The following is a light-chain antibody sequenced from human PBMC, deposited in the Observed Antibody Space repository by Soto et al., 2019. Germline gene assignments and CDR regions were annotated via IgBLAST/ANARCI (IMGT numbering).Light chain of an antibody. CDR2: DAS. CDR3: QQYNSYSA. CDR1: QSISSW. J-gene: IGKJ2*01. Sequence: DIQRTQSPSTLSASVGDRVTITCRASQSISSWLAWYQQKPGKAPKLLIYDASSLESGVPSRFSGSGSGTEFTLTISSLQPDDFATYYCQQYNSYSAFGQGTKLEIK. V-gene: IGKV1-5*01.